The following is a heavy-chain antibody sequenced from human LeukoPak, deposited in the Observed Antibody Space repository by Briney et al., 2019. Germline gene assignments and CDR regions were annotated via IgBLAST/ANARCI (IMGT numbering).Heavy chain of an antibody. CDR2: IYYSGST. J-gene: IGHJ3*02. D-gene: IGHD3-3*01. CDR3: ARRYDFWSGWIDAFDI. Sequence: SETLSLTCTVSGGSISSYYWSWIRQPPGKGLEWIGYIYYSGSTNYNPSLKSRVTTSVDTSKNQFSLKLSSVTAADTAVYYCARRYDFWSGWIDAFDIWGQGTMVTVSS. CDR1: GGSISSYY. V-gene: IGHV4-59*08.